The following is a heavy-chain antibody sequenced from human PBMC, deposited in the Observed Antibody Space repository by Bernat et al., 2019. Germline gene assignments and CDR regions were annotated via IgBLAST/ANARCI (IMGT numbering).Heavy chain of an antibody. J-gene: IGHJ5*02. D-gene: IGHD2-15*01. CDR3: VKDRGASVVVVALAS. Sequence: EVQLVESGGGLVQPGGSLRLSCSASGFTFSSYTMHWVRQAPGKGLEYVSAISANGGSTYYADSVKGRFTISRDNSKNTLYLQMSSLTAEDTAVYYCVKDRGASVVVVALASWGQGTLVTVSS. V-gene: IGHV3-64D*06. CDR1: GFTFSSYT. CDR2: ISANGGST.